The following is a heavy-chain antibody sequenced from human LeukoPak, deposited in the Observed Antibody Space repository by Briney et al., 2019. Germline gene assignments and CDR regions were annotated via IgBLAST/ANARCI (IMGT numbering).Heavy chain of an antibody. J-gene: IGHJ6*02. D-gene: IGHD1-26*01. Sequence: GGSLRLSCAASGFTFSDYYMSWIRQAPGKGLEWVPYLSGTSDTIDYADSVKGRFTISRDNAKNSVFLQMNSLRAEDTALYYCARGGAHGMDVWGQGTTVTVSS. CDR3: ARGGAHGMDV. CDR1: GFTFSDYY. CDR2: LSGTSDTI. V-gene: IGHV3-11*01.